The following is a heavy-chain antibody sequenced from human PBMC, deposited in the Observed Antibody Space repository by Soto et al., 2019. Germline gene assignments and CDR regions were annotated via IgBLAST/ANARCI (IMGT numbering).Heavy chain of an antibody. J-gene: IGHJ4*02. CDR1: GESLSGYY. D-gene: IGHD3-3*01. CDR2: INHSGST. Sequence: SATLSLTCAVYGESLSGYYWSWIRQPPGKGLEWIGEINHSGSTNYNPSLKSRVTISVDTSKNQFSLQLTSVTAADTAVYYCARNSVIGVIINWGQGTLVTVSS. CDR3: ARNSVIGVIIN. V-gene: IGHV4-34*01.